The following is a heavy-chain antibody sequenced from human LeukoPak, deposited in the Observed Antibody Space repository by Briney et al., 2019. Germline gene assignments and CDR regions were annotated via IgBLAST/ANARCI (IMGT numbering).Heavy chain of an antibody. CDR3: TKGGDFTNSWYYYGMDV. CDR1: GFTFDVYA. J-gene: IGHJ6*02. CDR2: VSGGVGAT. V-gene: IGHV3-23*01. D-gene: IGHD6-13*01. Sequence: GGSLRLSCAASGFTFDVYAISWGRQAPGKGLEWVASVSGGVGATYYSDSVRGRFTISRDNSKKTVSLQLNSLRAEDTAVYYCTKGGDFTNSWYYYGMDVWGQGTTVIVSS.